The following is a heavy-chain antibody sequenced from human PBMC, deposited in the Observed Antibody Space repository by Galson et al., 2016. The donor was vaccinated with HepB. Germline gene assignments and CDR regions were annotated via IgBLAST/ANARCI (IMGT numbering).Heavy chain of an antibody. Sequence: ETLSLTCTVSGGSISSNSHYWGWIRQPPGKGLEWIGTIYYSGHTYYNPSLKTPVTISVDTSNNQFPVKPSSVTAADTAVYFCARLKIKPAAVSHARDFYFYGMDVWGQGTTVTVSS. J-gene: IGHJ6*02. CDR1: GGSISSNSHY. V-gene: IGHV4-39*01. CDR2: IYYSGHT. D-gene: IGHD2-2*01. CDR3: ARLKIKPAAVSHARDFYFYGMDV.